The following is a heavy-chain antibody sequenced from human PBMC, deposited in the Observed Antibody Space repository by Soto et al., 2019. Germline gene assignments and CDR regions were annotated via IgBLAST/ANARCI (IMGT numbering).Heavy chain of an antibody. D-gene: IGHD6-25*01. J-gene: IGHJ4*02. CDR3: ARDAARPDY. CDR1: GYTFTSFG. CDR2: ISAYNGNT. V-gene: IGHV1-18*01. Sequence: PRASVKVSCKXSGYTFTSFGSSWVRQAPGQGLEWMGWISAYNGNTNYAQKLQGRVTMTTDTSTSTAYMELRSLRSDDTAVYYCARDAARPDYWGQGTLVTVSS.